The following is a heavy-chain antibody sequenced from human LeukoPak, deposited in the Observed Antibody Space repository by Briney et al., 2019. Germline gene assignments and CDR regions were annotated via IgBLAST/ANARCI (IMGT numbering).Heavy chain of an antibody. D-gene: IGHD6-13*01. CDR3: ARGGIAEAGLDY. V-gene: IGHV1-8*01. CDR1: GYIFTSYG. CDR2: MNPNSGNT. J-gene: IGHJ4*02. Sequence: ASVKVSCKASGYIFTSYGFYWVRQATGQGLEWMGWMNPNSGNTGYAQKFQGRVTMTRDTSRSTAYMELSSLRSEDTAVYYCARGGIAEAGLDYWGQGTLVTVSS.